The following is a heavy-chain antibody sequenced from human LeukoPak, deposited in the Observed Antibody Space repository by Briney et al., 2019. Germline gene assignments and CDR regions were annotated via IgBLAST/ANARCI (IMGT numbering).Heavy chain of an antibody. CDR1: GYTFTGYY. Sequence: GASVKVSCKASGYTFTGYYMHWVRQAPGQGPEWMGWINPNSGGTNYAQKFQDRVTMTRDTSISTTYMELSRLRSDDTAVYYCARKLDFDYWGQGTLVTVSS. V-gene: IGHV1-2*02. J-gene: IGHJ4*02. CDR2: INPNSGGT. CDR3: ARKLDFDY.